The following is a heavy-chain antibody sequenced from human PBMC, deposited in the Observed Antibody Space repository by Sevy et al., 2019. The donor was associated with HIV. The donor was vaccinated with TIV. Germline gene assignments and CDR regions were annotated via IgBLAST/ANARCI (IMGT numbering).Heavy chain of an antibody. CDR3: ARLLGGAPGTINWFDP. Sequence: SETLSLTCTVSGGSISTYYWSWIRQPAGEGLEWIGRIHSSGTTDYNPSLRSRVTMSLGTSKMQFSLELRSVTVADSAMYFCARLLGGAPGTINWFDPWGQGTLVTVSS. CDR1: GGSISTYY. CDR2: IHSSGTT. J-gene: IGHJ5*02. V-gene: IGHV4-4*07. D-gene: IGHD1-26*01.